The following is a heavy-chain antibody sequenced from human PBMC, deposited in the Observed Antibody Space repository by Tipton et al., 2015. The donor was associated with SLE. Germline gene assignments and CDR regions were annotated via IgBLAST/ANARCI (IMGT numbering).Heavy chain of an antibody. CDR1: GDSVSTNSAA. Sequence: GLVKPSQTLSLTCAISGDSVSTNSAAWTWIRQSPSRGLEWLGRTYYRSKWYSDYAVSVKSRITINPDTSKNQFSLQRNSVTPEDTAVYYCARVWGTGSRGVDYWGQGTLVTVSS. D-gene: IGHD2-2*01. J-gene: IGHJ4*02. CDR3: ARVWGTGSRGVDY. V-gene: IGHV6-1*01. CDR2: TYYRSKWYS.